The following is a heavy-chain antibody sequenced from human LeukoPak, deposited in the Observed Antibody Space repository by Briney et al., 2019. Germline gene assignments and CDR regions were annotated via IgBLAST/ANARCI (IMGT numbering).Heavy chain of an antibody. CDR3: ARDRNVVGADFDY. CDR1: GFIFDNFA. Sequence: GRSLRLSCAASGFIFDNFAIHWVRQAPGKGLEWVSIVSFDGTNHFYADSVKGRFTVSRDNSKNTVYLHMNSLRPDDTAVYFCARDRNVVGADFDYWGQGTLVTVSS. J-gene: IGHJ4*02. CDR2: VSFDGTNH. D-gene: IGHD2-15*01. V-gene: IGHV3-30*04.